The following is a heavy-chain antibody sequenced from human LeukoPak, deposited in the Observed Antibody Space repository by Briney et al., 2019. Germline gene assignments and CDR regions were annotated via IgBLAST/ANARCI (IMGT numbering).Heavy chain of an antibody. Sequence: GGSLRLSCVVSGFTFSYYGMNWVRQAPGKGLVWVSYISSNSRTVEYADSVQGRFTISRDNSKNTLYVQMKSLRAEDTAVYYCAKDFVVVPGNVNYFDYWGQGTLVTVSS. CDR1: GFTFSYYG. V-gene: IGHV3-48*01. CDR3: AKDFVVVPGNVNYFDY. D-gene: IGHD2-21*02. J-gene: IGHJ4*02. CDR2: ISSNSRTV.